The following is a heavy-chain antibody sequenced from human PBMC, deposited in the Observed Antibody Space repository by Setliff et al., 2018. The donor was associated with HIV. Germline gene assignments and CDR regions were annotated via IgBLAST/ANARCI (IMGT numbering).Heavy chain of an antibody. V-gene: IGHV1-18*01. J-gene: IGHJ4*02. CDR3: ARDNKVAPLDF. CDR2: ISAYNGDT. D-gene: IGHD5-12*01. CDR1: GYTFTSYG. Sequence: RPPVKVSCKASGYTFTSYGISWVRQAPGQGLEWMGWISAYNGDTNYAQKLQGRVTMTTDTSTSTAYMELRSLRSDDTAVYYCARDNKVAPLDFWGQGTLVTVSS.